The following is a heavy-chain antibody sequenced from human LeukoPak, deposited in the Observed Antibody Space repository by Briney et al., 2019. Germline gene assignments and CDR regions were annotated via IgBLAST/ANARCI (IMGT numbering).Heavy chain of an antibody. J-gene: IGHJ4*02. Sequence: ASVKVSCKASGYTFTSYYMHWVRQAPGQGLEWMGIINPSGGSTSYAQKFQGRVTMTRDTSTSTVYMELSSLRSEDTAVYYCAIASYYYDSSGSYYFDYWGQGTLVTVSS. V-gene: IGHV1-46*01. D-gene: IGHD3-22*01. CDR1: GYTFTSYY. CDR2: INPSGGST. CDR3: AIASYYYDSSGSYYFDY.